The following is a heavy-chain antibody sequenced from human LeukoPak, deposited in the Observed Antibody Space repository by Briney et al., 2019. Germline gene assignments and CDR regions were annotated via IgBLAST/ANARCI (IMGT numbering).Heavy chain of an antibody. Sequence: GGSLRVSCAAPGFIFSNAWMSWVRQAPGKGLEWVGRIKSKTDGGTTDYAAPVKGRFTISRDDSKNTLYLQMNSLKTEDTAVYYCTTAYGDYEDYYYYYYMDVWGKGTTVTVSS. V-gene: IGHV3-15*01. J-gene: IGHJ6*03. CDR1: GFIFSNAW. CDR3: TTAYGDYEDYYYYYYMDV. CDR2: IKSKTDGGTT. D-gene: IGHD4-17*01.